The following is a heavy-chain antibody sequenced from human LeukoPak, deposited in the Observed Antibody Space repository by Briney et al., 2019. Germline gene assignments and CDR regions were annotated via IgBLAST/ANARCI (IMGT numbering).Heavy chain of an antibody. J-gene: IGHJ6*02. CDR1: GGTFSSYA. V-gene: IGHV1-69*13. CDR2: IIPIFGTA. CDR3: ASHVGVAAAGTLGYYYGMDV. D-gene: IGHD6-13*01. Sequence: SVTVSCKASGGTFSSYAISWVRQAPGQGLEWMGGIIPIFGTANYAQKFQGRVTITADESTSTAYMELSSLRSEDTAVYYCASHVGVAAAGTLGYYYGMDVWGQGTTVTVSS.